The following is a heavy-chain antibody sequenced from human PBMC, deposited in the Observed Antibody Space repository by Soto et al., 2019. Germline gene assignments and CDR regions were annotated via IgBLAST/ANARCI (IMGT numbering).Heavy chain of an antibody. CDR3: ARGNALDV. CDR2: TYYRSKWFH. J-gene: IGHJ3*01. D-gene: IGHD3-10*01. Sequence: QSQTLSLTCAISGDSVSSDITSWNWIRQSPSRGLEWLGRTYYRSKWFHDYAASVKSRITINPDTSKNQFSLELNSMTPEDTAVYYCARGNALDVWGQGTVVTVSS. CDR1: GDSVSSDITS. V-gene: IGHV6-1*01.